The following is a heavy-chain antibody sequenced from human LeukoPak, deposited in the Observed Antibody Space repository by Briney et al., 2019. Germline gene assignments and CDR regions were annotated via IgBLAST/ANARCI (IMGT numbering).Heavy chain of an antibody. J-gene: IGHJ4*02. D-gene: IGHD3-10*01. CDR3: ANAKRDYYGSGSSLDY. V-gene: IGHV4-39*07. CDR1: GGSISSSSYY. CDR2: IYYSGST. Sequence: SETLSLTCTVSGGSISSSSYYWGWIRQPPGKGLEWIGSIYYSGSTYYNPSLKSRVTISVDTSKNQFSLKLSSVTAADTAVYYCANAKRDYYGSGSSLDYWGQGTLVTVSS.